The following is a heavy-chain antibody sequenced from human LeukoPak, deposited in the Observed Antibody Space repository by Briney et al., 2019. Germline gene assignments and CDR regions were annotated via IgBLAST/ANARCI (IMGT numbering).Heavy chain of an antibody. CDR2: ITPSGGT. Sequence: GASVTVSCTASGYTFTIYATHWVRQAPGQGLEWMGWITPSGGTNYPQKLQGRVAINRDTSITTAYMDLSRLTSDDTAVYYCARDRYGDGFAHFDYWGQGALVTVSS. V-gene: IGHV1-2*02. D-gene: IGHD5-24*01. CDR3: ARDRYGDGFAHFDY. J-gene: IGHJ4*02. CDR1: GYTFTIYA.